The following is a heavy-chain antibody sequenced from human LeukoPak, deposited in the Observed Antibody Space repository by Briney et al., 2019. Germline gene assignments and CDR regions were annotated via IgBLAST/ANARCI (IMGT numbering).Heavy chain of an antibody. J-gene: IGHJ4*02. CDR1: GASITGYY. CDR2: IYTSGST. D-gene: IGHD3-22*01. Sequence: SETLSLTCSVSGASITGYYWSWIRQPAGKGLEWIGRIYTSGSTDYNPSLRSRVTMSVDTSKNQFSLKLSSVTAADTAVYYCAREPSYYYDSRYYFDYWGQGTLVTVSS. V-gene: IGHV4-4*07. CDR3: AREPSYYYDSRYYFDY.